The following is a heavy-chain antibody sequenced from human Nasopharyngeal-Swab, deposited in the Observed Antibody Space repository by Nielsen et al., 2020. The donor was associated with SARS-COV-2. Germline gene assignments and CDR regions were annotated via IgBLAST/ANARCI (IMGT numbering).Heavy chain of an antibody. J-gene: IGHJ4*02. V-gene: IGHV2-70*11. CDR2: IDWDNDK. CDR1: GFSLSTSGMC. D-gene: IGHD4-17*01. Sequence: SGPTLVQPTQTLTLTCTFSGFSLSTSGMCVSWIRQPPGKALEWLARIDWDNDKYYSTSLKTRLTISKDTSKNQVVLTMTNMDPVDTATYYCARIQTTVSHYYFDYWGQGTLVTVSS. CDR3: ARIQTTVSHYYFDY.